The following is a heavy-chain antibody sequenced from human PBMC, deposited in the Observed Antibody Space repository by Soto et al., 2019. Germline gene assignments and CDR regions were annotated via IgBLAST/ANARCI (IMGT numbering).Heavy chain of an antibody. Sequence: QGQLVQSGDEVKKPGASVKVSCKASGYIFVNYGIAWVRQAPRQGLEWMGWISPYTGNTHSASKVQGRLTMTTDTSPSTAYMDLGSLTSDDTAVYYCVMVDNYVTPTPQDVWGQGTTVTVSS. V-gene: IGHV1-18*01. J-gene: IGHJ6*02. CDR2: ISPYTGNT. CDR1: GYIFVNYG. D-gene: IGHD3-16*01. CDR3: VMVDNYVTPTPQDV.